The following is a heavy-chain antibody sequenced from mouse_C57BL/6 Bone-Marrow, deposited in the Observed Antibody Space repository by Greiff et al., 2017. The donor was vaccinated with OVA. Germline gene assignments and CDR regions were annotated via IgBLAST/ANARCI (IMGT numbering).Heavy chain of an antibody. Sequence: QVQLQQPGAELVMPGASVKLSCKASGYTFTSYWMHWVKQRPGQGLEWIGEIDPSDSYTNYNQKFKGKSTLTVDKSSSTAYMQLSSLTSEDSAVYYCAFYDERGAMDYWGQGTSVTVSS. V-gene: IGHV1-69*01. CDR1: GYTFTSYW. CDR2: IDPSDSYT. CDR3: AFYDERGAMDY. D-gene: IGHD2-12*01. J-gene: IGHJ4*01.